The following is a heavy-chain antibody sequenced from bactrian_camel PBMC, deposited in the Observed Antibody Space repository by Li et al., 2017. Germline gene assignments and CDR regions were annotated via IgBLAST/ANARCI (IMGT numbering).Heavy chain of an antibody. D-gene: IGHD8*01. J-gene: IGHJ4*01. Sequence: HVQLVESGGGSVQDGGSLRLSCTISGGTFGATDMGWYRQAPGNECDLVSSLTYDGSAYYAESVKGRFTISQDNTKNILYLQMNSLEPEDTAMYYCAADRLCGNNWTFGQGTQVTVS. V-gene: IGHV3S53*01. CDR2: LTYDGSA. CDR1: GGTFGATD.